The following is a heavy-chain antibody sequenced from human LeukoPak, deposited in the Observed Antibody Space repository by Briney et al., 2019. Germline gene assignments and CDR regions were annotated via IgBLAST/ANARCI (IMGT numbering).Heavy chain of an antibody. CDR2: ISISSTTI. D-gene: IGHD5-24*01. CDR1: GFTFTDYH. V-gene: IGHV3-11*01. CDR3: TTTARLQTSEDVDY. Sequence: GGSLRLSCAASGFTFTDYHMSWIRQAPGKGLEWVSYISISSTTIYYADSVKGRFTFSRDNAKNSLYLQMNSLRDEDTAVYYCTTTARLQTSEDVDYWGQGTLVTVSS. J-gene: IGHJ4*02.